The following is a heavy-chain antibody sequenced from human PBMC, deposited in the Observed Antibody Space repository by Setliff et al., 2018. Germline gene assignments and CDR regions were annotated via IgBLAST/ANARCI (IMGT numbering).Heavy chain of an antibody. CDR1: GGAFSNYG. CDR2: IIPIFGTT. V-gene: IGHV1-69*05. J-gene: IGHJ5*02. CDR3: ARERGFAGYYGSWTHQSFDL. Sequence: SVKVSCKASGGAFSNYGITWVRQAPGQGLEWMGGIIPIFGTTTYAQKFLGRVTITTDESSSTGYMELSSLRSEDTAVYFCARERGFAGYYGSWTHQSFDLWGQGSLVTVSS. D-gene: IGHD3-10*01.